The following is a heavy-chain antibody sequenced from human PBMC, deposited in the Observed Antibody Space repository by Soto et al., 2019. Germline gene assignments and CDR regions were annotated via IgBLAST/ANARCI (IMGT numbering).Heavy chain of an antibody. V-gene: IGHV3-48*01. CDR1: GFGVSYYS. CDR3: ARGRGSCSAATCYYSDY. D-gene: IGHD2-15*01. J-gene: IGHJ4*02. Sequence: GGSLRLSCAASGFGVSYYSMKWVRPAPGKGLEWGSYISSSSSLIYYADSVKGRFSISRDNGKNSLYLQMNSLRAEDTAVYYCARGRGSCSAATCYYSDYWGQGA. CDR2: ISSSSSLI.